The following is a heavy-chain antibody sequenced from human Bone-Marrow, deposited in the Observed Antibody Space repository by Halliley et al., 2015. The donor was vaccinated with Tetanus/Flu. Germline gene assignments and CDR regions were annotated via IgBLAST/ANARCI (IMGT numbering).Heavy chain of an antibody. CDR1: GYSFTTYW. V-gene: IGHV5-51*01. CDR2: IYPGDSDT. D-gene: IGHD2-21*02. J-gene: IGHJ1*01. CDR3: AALFAASPFTAY. Sequence: QLVQSGAEVKKPGESLKISCKGSGYSFTTYWIGWGRQVPGKGLGLMGIIYPGDSDTRYSPSFQGQVILSADRSVSTSYLQWSTLGASGTAVYYCAALFAASPFTAYWGQGTLFTVSS.